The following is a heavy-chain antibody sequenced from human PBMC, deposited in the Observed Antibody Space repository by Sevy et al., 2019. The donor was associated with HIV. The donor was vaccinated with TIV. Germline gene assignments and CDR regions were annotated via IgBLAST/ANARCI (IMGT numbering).Heavy chain of an antibody. CDR3: VKEVSQYSYSDY. CDR1: GFTFSNYA. J-gene: IGHJ4*02. V-gene: IGHV3-23*01. Sequence: GGSLRLSCAASGFTFSNYAMSWVRQTPGKGLEWVSAICGSADATYYTDSVKGRFTISRDNSKNTVYLQMNSLRAEDTAVYYCVKEVSQYSYSDYWGQGTLVTVSS. D-gene: IGHD5-18*01. CDR2: ICGSADAT.